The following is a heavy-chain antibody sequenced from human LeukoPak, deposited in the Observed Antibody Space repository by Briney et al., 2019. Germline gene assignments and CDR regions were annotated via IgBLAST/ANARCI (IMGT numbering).Heavy chain of an antibody. D-gene: IGHD1/OR15-1a*01. CDR1: LGSLSGYY. CDR2: INNSGST. J-gene: IGHJ6*03. V-gene: IGHV4-34*09. CDR3: ARGSYRLWEHHCYYYYMDV. Sequence: TLSLTSALYLGSLSGYYGSSIRQPPGNGLESFREINNSGSTYYNPSLKGRVTISVATSKNQFSLKLSSVTAADTAVYYCARGSYRLWEHHCYYYYMDVWGKGTTVTVSS.